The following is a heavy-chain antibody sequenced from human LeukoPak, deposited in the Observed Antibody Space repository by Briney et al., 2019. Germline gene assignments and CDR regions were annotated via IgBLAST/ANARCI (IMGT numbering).Heavy chain of an antibody. Sequence: ASVKVSCKASGYTFASYYMHWVRQAPGQGLEWMGIINPSGGSTSYAQKFQGRVTMTRDTSTSTVYVELSSLRSEDTAVYYCARASKLRFLEWLKVPCWFDPWGQGTLVTVSS. J-gene: IGHJ5*02. CDR1: GYTFASYY. D-gene: IGHD3-3*01. CDR2: INPSGGST. V-gene: IGHV1-46*01. CDR3: ARASKLRFLEWLKVPCWFDP.